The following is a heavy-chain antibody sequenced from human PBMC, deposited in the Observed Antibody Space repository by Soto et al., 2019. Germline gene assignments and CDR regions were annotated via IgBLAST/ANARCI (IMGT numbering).Heavy chain of an antibody. CDR1: GFTFSNFA. CDR3: AIGPRGYNYRGPEYFQY. Sequence: EVQLLESGGGLVQPGGSLRLSCAASGFTFSNFAISWVRQAPGKGLEWVSGIRGSGGVTYYADSVRGRFTISRDNSKNMLYLQMNSLRAEDTAVYYCAIGPRGYNYRGPEYFQYWGQGTLLTVSS. V-gene: IGHV3-23*01. CDR2: IRGSGGVT. D-gene: IGHD1-1*01. J-gene: IGHJ1*01.